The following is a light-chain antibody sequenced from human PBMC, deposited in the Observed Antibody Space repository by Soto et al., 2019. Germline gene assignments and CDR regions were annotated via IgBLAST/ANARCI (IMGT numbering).Light chain of an antibody. V-gene: IGLV2-11*01. CDR3: CSYAGDYTYV. Sequence: QSALTQPRSVSGSPGQSVTLSCTGTSSDVGGYNYVSWYQHHPGKAPKLMIYDVYKRPSGVPDRFSGSRSGNTASLTISGLQAEDEADYYCCSYAGDYTYVFGIGTKLTVL. CDR2: DVY. J-gene: IGLJ1*01. CDR1: SSDVGGYNY.